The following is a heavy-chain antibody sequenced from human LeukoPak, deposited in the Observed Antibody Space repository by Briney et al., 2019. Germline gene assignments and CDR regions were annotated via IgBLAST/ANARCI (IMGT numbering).Heavy chain of an antibody. V-gene: IGHV4-39*01. CDR1: GGSISSSTYS. CDR2: IHYDGNT. J-gene: IGHJ4*02. CDR3: ARHSLNNYGSYY. Sequence: SETLSLTCTVSGGSISSSTYSWTWIRQPPGKGLEWIGSIHYDGNTYYKPSLKSRVTTSVDTSKIQFSLRLSSATAADMATYYCARHSLNNYGSYYWGQGTLVTVSS. D-gene: IGHD5-24*01.